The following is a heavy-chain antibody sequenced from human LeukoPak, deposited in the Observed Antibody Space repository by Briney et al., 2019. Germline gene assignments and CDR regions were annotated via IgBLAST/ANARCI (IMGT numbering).Heavy chain of an antibody. V-gene: IGHV3-48*03. J-gene: IGHJ3*02. D-gene: IGHD2-21*02. CDR3: ARDRSKVTAYDDALDI. CDR2: ISDVGTTT. Sequence: GGSLRLSCVGSGFSFGSYEINWVRQAPGKGLEWVSYISDVGTTTHYADSVKGRFTMFRDNAKNSVYLLMDSLMAEDTAIYYCARDRSKVTAYDDALDIWGQGTMVTVSS. CDR1: GFSFGSYE.